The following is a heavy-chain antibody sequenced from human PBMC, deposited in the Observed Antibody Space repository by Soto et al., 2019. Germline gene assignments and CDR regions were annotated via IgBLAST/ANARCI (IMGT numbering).Heavy chain of an antibody. D-gene: IGHD2-2*01. Sequence: EVQLVESGGGLVQRGGSLRLSCAASGFSVSSNYMSWVRQAPGKGLEWVSVIYDGGSTYYADSVKGRCTISRDSFKNTLYLQMDSLRVEDTAVYYCEGTNLEAFDIWGQGTMVTVSS. V-gene: IGHV3-66*01. J-gene: IGHJ3*02. CDR1: GFSVSSNY. CDR2: IYDGGST. CDR3: EGTNLEAFDI.